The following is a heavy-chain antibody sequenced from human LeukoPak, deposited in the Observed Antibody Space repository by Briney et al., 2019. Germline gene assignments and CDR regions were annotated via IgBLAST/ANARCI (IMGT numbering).Heavy chain of an antibody. Sequence: GASVKVSCKASGGTFSSYAISWVRQAPGQGLEWMGGIIPIFGTANYAQKFQGRVTITADESTSTAYMELSSLRSEDTAVYYCARGALSYDILTGYLDYWGQGTLVTVSS. CDR3: ARGALSYDILTGYLDY. CDR1: GGTFSSYA. V-gene: IGHV1-69*13. J-gene: IGHJ4*02. CDR2: IIPIFGTA. D-gene: IGHD3-9*01.